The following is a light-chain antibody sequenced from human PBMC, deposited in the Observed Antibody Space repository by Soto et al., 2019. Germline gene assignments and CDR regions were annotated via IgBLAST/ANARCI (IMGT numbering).Light chain of an antibody. CDR3: QQYNTYYRT. CDR1: QSISSW. J-gene: IGKJ1*01. CDR2: DAS. V-gene: IGKV1-5*01. Sequence: DIQMTQSPSTLSASVGDRVTITCRASQSISSWLAWYQQKPGKAPKVLIYDASSLESGVPSRFRGSGSGTEFTLTISSLPPDDFETYSCQQYNTYYRTLGQGTTVDIK.